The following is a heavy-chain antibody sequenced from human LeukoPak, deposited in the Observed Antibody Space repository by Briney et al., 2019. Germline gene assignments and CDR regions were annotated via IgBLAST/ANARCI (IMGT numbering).Heavy chain of an antibody. D-gene: IGHD6-19*01. CDR3: TTGDSSGRLREYYYGMGV. Sequence: GGSLRLSCAASGFTFSNAWMSWVRQAPGKGLEWVGRIKSKTDGGTTDYAAPVKGRFTISRDDSKNTLYLQMNGLKTEDTAVYYCTTGDSSGRLREYYYGMGVWGKGTTVTVSS. CDR2: IKSKTDGGTT. J-gene: IGHJ6*04. CDR1: GFTFSNAW. V-gene: IGHV3-15*01.